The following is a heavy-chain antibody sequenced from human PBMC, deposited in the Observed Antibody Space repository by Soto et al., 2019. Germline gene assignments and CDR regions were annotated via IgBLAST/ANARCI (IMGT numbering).Heavy chain of an antibody. CDR1: GGSTSPYY. CDR2: IDYSGGA. Sequence: QVQLQESGPGLVKASETLSLTCTASGGSTSPYYWSWLRQPPGKGLEWIGFIDYSGGARYNPSLKSRVTMSLDTSENQISLKLSSMTAADTAVYFCARGRPWELYDYWGQGTLVTVSP. V-gene: IGHV4-59*01. J-gene: IGHJ4*02. CDR3: ARGRPWELYDY. D-gene: IGHD1-7*01.